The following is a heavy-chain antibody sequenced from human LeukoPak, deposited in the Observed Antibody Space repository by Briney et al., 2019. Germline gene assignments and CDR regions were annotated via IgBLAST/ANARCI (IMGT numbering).Heavy chain of an antibody. CDR2: LIPMLGIP. V-gene: IGHV1-69*04. D-gene: IGHD3-22*01. Sequence: SVKVSCKASGGTFSSYEISWVRQAPGQGLEWMGRLIPMLGIPNYAQRFQGRVTITADQSTSTAYMELSSLRSEDTAVYYCARPGYDSSGYYYAFDIWGHGTMVTVSS. J-gene: IGHJ3*02. CDR3: ARPGYDSSGYYYAFDI. CDR1: GGTFSSYE.